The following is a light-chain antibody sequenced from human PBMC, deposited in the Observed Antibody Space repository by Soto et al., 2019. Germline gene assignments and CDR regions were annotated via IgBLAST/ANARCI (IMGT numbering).Light chain of an antibody. V-gene: IGLV2-8*01. CDR3: SSYVGSNKLV. Sequence: QSALTQPPSASGSPGQSVTISCTGTFNDIGGYNYVSWYQQRPGKAPKVIIYEVYKRPSGVPDRFSGSKSGTTASLTVSGLQADDEADYYCSSYVGSNKLVFGGGTKLTVL. CDR1: FNDIGGYNY. CDR2: EVY. J-gene: IGLJ3*02.